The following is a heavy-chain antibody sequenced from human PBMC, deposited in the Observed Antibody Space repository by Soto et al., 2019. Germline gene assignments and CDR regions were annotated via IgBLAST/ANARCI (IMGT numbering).Heavy chain of an antibody. CDR1: GGSISSYY. J-gene: IGHJ4*02. D-gene: IGHD6-19*01. CDR2: THYSGNT. CDR3: ANTLYSSGWYFDY. Sequence: SETLSLTCTVSGGSISSYYWSWIRQPPGKGLEWIGYTHYSGNTNYNPSLKSRVTISVDTSKNQFSLRLSSVTAADTAVYYCANTLYSSGWYFDYWGQGTLVTVSS. V-gene: IGHV4-59*08.